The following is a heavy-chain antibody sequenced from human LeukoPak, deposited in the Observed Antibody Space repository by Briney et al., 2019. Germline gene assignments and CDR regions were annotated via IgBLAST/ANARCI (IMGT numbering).Heavy chain of an antibody. J-gene: IGHJ6*02. Sequence: ASETLSLTCTVSGGSISSYYWSWIRQPPGKGLEWIGYIYYSGSTNYNPSLKSRVTISVDTSKKQVSLKVTSVTAADTAVYYCARRITASGMRDVWGQGTTVTVTS. CDR2: IYYSGST. CDR1: GGSISSYY. V-gene: IGHV4-59*08. CDR3: ARRITASGMRDV. D-gene: IGHD3-10*01.